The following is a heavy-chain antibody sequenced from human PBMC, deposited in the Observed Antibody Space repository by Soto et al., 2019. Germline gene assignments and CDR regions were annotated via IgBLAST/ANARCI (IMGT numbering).Heavy chain of an antibody. J-gene: IGHJ4*02. D-gene: IGHD1-26*01. CDR1: GFTFNSFW. V-gene: IGHV3-74*01. CDR2: ITSDGSTT. Sequence: GGSLRLSCAASGFTFNSFWMHWVRQAPGKGLVWVSLITSDGSTTYYADSVKGRFTISRDNAKNTRYLQMNSLTAEDTAVYYCARDEPGPGAVVDYWGQGTLVTVSS. CDR3: ARDEPGPGAVVDY.